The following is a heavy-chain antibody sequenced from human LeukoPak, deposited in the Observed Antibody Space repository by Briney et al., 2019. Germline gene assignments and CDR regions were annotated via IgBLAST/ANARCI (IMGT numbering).Heavy chain of an antibody. J-gene: IGHJ3*02. D-gene: IGHD2/OR15-2a*01. CDR3: ARERNRDDAFDI. Sequence: PSETLSLTCAVSGYSISSGYYWGWIRQPPGKGLEWIGSIYHSGSTYYNPSLKSRVTISVDTSKNQFSLKLSSVTAAGTAVYYCARERNRDDAFDIWGQATMVTVSS. CDR2: IYHSGST. CDR1: GYSISSGYY. V-gene: IGHV4-38-2*02.